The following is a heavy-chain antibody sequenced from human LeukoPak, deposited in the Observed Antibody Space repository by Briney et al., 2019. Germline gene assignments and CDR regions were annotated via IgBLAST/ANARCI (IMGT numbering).Heavy chain of an antibody. Sequence: SETLSLTCTVSGGSITSYYWSWIRQSPGKGLEWIGYIYYTGTSYNPSLKSRVTISADTSKNQFSLKLISVTAADTAVYYCASRKLGNDYWGQGTLVTVSS. CDR3: ASRKLGNDY. CDR2: IYYTGT. J-gene: IGHJ4*02. V-gene: IGHV4-59*01. CDR1: GGSITSYY. D-gene: IGHD7-27*01.